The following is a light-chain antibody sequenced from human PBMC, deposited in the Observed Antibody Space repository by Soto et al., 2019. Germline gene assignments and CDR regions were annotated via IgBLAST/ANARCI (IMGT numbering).Light chain of an antibody. CDR1: QSVSRSY. V-gene: IGKV3-20*01. CDR2: ATS. CDR3: QQYGSSPYT. Sequence: EIVLTQSPGTLSLSPGERATLSCRASQSVSRSYLAWYQLNPGQPPSLLIYATSSRATGIPDRFSGSGSGTDFTLTISRLEPEDFAVYYCQQYGSSPYTFGQGTKLEIK. J-gene: IGKJ2*01.